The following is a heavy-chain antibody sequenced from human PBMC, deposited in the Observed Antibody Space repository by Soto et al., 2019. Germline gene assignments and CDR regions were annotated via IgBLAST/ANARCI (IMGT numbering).Heavy chain of an antibody. D-gene: IGHD3-22*01. CDR1: GFTFSSYG. J-gene: IGHJ4*02. V-gene: IGHV3-30*18. Sequence: PGGSLRLSCAACGFTFSSYGMHWVRQAPGKGLEWVAVISYDGSNKYYADSVKGRFTISRDNSKNTLYLQMNSLRAEDTAVYYCAKPENYDRSGYSDYWGQGTLVTVSS. CDR2: ISYDGSNK. CDR3: AKPENYDRSGYSDY.